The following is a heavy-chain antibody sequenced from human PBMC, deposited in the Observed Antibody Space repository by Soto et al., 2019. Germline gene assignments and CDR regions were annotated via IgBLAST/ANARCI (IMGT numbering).Heavy chain of an antibody. CDR2: MSYDGSSK. Sequence: QVQLVESGGGVVLPGSSLRLSCAASGFNFSSFGMHWVRQAPGKGLEWVALMSYDGSSKYYQDSLKGRFTISRDKSKNTLYLQMSSLRVEDTAVYYCAKDRGWSSADLEYWGQGTLVTVSS. D-gene: IGHD6-19*01. CDR3: AKDRGWSSADLEY. CDR1: GFNFSSFG. V-gene: IGHV3-30*18. J-gene: IGHJ4*02.